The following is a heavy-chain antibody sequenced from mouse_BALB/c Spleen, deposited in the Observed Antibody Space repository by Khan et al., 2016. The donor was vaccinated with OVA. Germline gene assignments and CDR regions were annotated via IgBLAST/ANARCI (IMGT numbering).Heavy chain of an antibody. V-gene: IGHV9-3-1*01. CDR1: GYTFTNYG. CDR2: INTYTGEP. CDR3: ARPPYSSYVMGY. Sequence: QIQLVQSGPELKKPGETVKISCKASGYTFTNYGMNWVKQAPGRGLKWMGWINTYTGEPTYADDFKGRFVFSLETSASTAYLQINNLKNEDTATYFCARPPYSSYVMGYWGQGTSVTVSS. J-gene: IGHJ4*01. D-gene: IGHD2-10*01.